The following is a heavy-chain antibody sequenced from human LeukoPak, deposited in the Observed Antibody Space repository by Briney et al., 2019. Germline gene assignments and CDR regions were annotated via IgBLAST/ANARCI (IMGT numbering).Heavy chain of an antibody. D-gene: IGHD2-21*02. Sequence: ASVKVSCKVSGYTLTELSMHWVRQAPGKGLEWMGGFDPEDGETIYAQTFQGRVTMTEDTSTDTAYMELSSLRSEDTAVYYCASRGVTGNYYYYYYMDVWGKGTTVTVSS. V-gene: IGHV1-24*01. CDR1: GYTLTELS. CDR3: ASRGVTGNYYYYYYMDV. CDR2: FDPEDGET. J-gene: IGHJ6*03.